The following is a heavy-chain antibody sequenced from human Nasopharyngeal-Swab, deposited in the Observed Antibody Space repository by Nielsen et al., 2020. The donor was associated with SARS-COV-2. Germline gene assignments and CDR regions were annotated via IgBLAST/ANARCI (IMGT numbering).Heavy chain of an antibody. CDR1: GYSFTSYW. J-gene: IGHJ6*02. V-gene: IGHV5-51*01. Sequence: GESLKISCKGSGYSFTSYWIGWVRQMPGKGLEWMGIIYPGDSDTRYSPSFQGQVTISADKSISTAYPQWSSLKASDTAMYYCARRGYSGYEYYGMDVWGQGTTVTVSS. D-gene: IGHD5-12*01. CDR2: IYPGDSDT. CDR3: ARRGYSGYEYYGMDV.